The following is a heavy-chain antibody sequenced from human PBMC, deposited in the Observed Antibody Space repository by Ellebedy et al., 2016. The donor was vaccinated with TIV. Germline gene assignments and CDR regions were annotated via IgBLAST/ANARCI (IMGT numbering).Heavy chain of an antibody. J-gene: IGHJ4*02. D-gene: IGHD5-18*01. CDR3: ARGGYSFGSATRD. CDR2: ISGSSSTI. V-gene: IGHV3-11*01. CDR1: GFTFNDYY. Sequence: PGGSLRLSCAASGFTFNDYYMRWIRPAPGKGLEWVSYISGSSSTIYLADSVKGRFTITRDYAKNSLYLQMNSLRAEDTAVYYCARGGYSFGSATRDWGQGTQVTVSS.